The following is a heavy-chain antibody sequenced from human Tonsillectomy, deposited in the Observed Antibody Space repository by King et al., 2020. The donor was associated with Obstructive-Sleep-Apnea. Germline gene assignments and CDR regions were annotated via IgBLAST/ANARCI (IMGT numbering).Heavy chain of an antibody. CDR1: GYNFTNYW. Sequence: QLVQSGAEVKKPGESLRISCKGSGYNFTNYWITWVRQMPGKGLEWMGRIDPSDSYTNYGPSFQGHVTISADKSISTAYLQWSSLKASDTAMYYCARLRYDSNGYYYGDYWGQGTLVTVSS. CDR3: ARLRYDSNGYYYGDY. V-gene: IGHV5-10-1*01. D-gene: IGHD3-22*01. CDR2: IDPSDSYT. J-gene: IGHJ4*02.